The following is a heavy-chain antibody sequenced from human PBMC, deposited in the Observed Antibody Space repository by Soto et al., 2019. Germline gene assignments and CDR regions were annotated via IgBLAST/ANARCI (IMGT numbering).Heavy chain of an antibody. D-gene: IGHD3-16*01. V-gene: IGHV1-69*06. J-gene: IGHJ4*02. Sequence: ASVKVSCKASGDTFAGYAITWVRQAPGEGLEWMGGIVPVFGTSKHAEKFQGRVTFSADKSTKTAYMELSSLRSEDTAVYYCATEFNRTLRGLFWGQGALVTVSS. CDR2: IVPVFGTS. CDR3: ATEFNRTLRGLF. CDR1: GDTFAGYA.